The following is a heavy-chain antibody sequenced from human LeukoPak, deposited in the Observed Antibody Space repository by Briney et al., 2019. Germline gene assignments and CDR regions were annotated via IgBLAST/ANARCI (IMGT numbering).Heavy chain of an antibody. CDR3: ARGAHDYFDY. J-gene: IGHJ4*02. CDR1: GGSISSYY. CDR2: IYYSGST. Sequence: PSETLSLTCTVSGGSISSYYWSWIRQPPGKGLEWIGYIYYSGSTNYNPSLKSRVTMSVDRSKNQFSLKLSSVTAADTAVYYCARGAHDYFDYWGQGTLVTVSS. V-gene: IGHV4-59*12.